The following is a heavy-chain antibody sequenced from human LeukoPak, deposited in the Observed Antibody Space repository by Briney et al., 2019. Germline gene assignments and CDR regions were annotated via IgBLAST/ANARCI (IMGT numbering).Heavy chain of an antibody. Sequence: GGSLRLSCAASGFTFSSYSMNWVRQAPGKRLEWVSSISSSSSYIYYADSVKGRFTISRDNAKNSLYLQMNSLRAEDTAVYYCARHRGVVPFDYWGQGTLVTVCS. J-gene: IGHJ4*02. CDR2: ISSSSSYI. CDR1: GFTFSSYS. CDR3: ARHRGVVPFDY. D-gene: IGHD3-3*01. V-gene: IGHV3-21*01.